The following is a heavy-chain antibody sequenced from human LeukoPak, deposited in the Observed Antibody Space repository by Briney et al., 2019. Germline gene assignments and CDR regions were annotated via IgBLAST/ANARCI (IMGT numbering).Heavy chain of an antibody. CDR1: GFTFSSYW. V-gene: IGHV3-74*01. Sequence: GGSLRLSCAASGFTFSSYWMPWVRQAPGKGLVWVSRINGDGSSTNYADSVKGRFTISRDNAKNTLYLQMNSLRAEDTAVYYCATQSGGNVYWGQGTLVTVSS. D-gene: IGHD4-23*01. J-gene: IGHJ4*02. CDR2: INGDGSST. CDR3: ATQSGGNVY.